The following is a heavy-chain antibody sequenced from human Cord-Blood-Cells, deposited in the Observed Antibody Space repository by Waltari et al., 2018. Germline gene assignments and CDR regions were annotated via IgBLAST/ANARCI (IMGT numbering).Heavy chain of an antibody. D-gene: IGHD1-26*01. CDR2: ISSSSSYI. CDR1: GFTFSSYS. CDR3: ARDRYQGGSYWFDP. V-gene: IGHV3-21*01. Sequence: EVQLVESGGGLVKPGGSLRLSCAASGFTFSSYSMNWVRQAPGNGLEWVSSISSSSSYIYYADSVKGRFTISRDNAKNSLYLQMNSLRAEDTAVYYCARDRYQGGSYWFDPWGQGTLVTVSS. J-gene: IGHJ5*02.